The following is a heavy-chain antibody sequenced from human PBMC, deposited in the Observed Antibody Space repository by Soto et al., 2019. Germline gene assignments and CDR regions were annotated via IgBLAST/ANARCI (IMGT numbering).Heavy chain of an antibody. D-gene: IGHD1-26*01. V-gene: IGHV4-39*01. CDR3: VSAAKWELLFDY. CDR1: SCSVSTSNYY. J-gene: IGHJ4*02. CDR2: IYYTEGT. Sequence: SDTLSLTLNVSSCSVSTSNYYWAWIRQPPGKGLEWIGNIYYTEGTYYNPSLKSRVTISVDTSKNQVSLKLFSVTAADTAVYFCVSAAKWELLFDYWGQGNPVPVSS.